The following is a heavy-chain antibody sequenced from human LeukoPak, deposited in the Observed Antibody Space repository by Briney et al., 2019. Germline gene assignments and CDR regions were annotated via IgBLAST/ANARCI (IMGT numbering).Heavy chain of an antibody. D-gene: IGHD3-16*02. Sequence: PGGSLRLSCVASGFTFSSYGMHWVRQTPGKGLEWVAVIWYDGSNEYYADSVKGRFTISRDNSKNTLYLQMNSLRAEDTAVYYCARDLYDYVWGSCRYVFGYWGQGTLVPVSS. CDR3: ARDLYDYVWGSCRYVFGY. J-gene: IGHJ4*02. V-gene: IGHV3-33*01. CDR1: GFTFSSYG. CDR2: IWYDGSNE.